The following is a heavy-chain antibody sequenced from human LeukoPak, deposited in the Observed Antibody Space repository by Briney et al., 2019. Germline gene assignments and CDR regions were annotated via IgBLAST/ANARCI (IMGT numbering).Heavy chain of an antibody. V-gene: IGHV1-18*01. J-gene: IGHJ4*02. CDR2: ISAYNGNT. Sequence: ASVKVSCKASGYTFTNYGISWVRQAPGQGLEWMGWISAYNGNTNYAQKLQGRVTMTTDTSTSTAYMELRSLRPDDTAVYYCARDAEAYYYDSSGSTKGDYWGQGTLVTVSS. CDR1: GYTFTNYG. D-gene: IGHD3-22*01. CDR3: ARDAEAYYYDSSGSTKGDY.